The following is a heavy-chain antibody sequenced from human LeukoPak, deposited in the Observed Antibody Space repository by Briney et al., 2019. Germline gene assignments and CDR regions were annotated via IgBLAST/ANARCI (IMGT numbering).Heavy chain of an antibody. CDR1: GYTFTGYY. CDR3: ARGGLDDGYCSGGSCYGWFDP. Sequence: ASVKVSCKASGYTFTGYYMHWVRQAPGQGLEWMGWINPNSGGTNYAQKFQGWVTMTRDTSISTAYMELSRLRSDDTAVYYCARGGLDDGYCSGGSCYGWFDPWGQGTLVTVSS. J-gene: IGHJ5*02. V-gene: IGHV1-2*04. D-gene: IGHD2-15*01. CDR2: INPNSGGT.